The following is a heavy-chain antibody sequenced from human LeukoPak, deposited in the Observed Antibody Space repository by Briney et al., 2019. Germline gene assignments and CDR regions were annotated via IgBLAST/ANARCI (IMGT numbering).Heavy chain of an antibody. CDR1: GGSFSGYY. J-gene: IGHJ4*02. Sequence: MPSETLSLTCAVYGGSFSGYYWSWIRQPPGKGLEWIGETNHSGSTNYNPSLKSRVTISVDTSKNQFSLKLSSVTAADTAVYYCASSCSGGSCYGYWGQGTLVTVSS. CDR3: ASSCSGGSCYGY. CDR2: TNHSGST. D-gene: IGHD2-15*01. V-gene: IGHV4-34*01.